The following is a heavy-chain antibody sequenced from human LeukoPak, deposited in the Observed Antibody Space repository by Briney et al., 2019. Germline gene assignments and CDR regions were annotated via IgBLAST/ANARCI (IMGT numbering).Heavy chain of an antibody. Sequence: SETLSLTCAVYGGSFSGYYWSWIRQPPGKGLEWIGEINHSGSTNYIPSLKSRVTISVDTSKNQFSLKLSSVTAADTAVYFCARGPPTDYYDSSGFYYVFDYWGQGTLVTVSS. CDR1: GGSFSGYY. D-gene: IGHD3-22*01. CDR2: INHSGST. CDR3: ARGPPTDYYDSSGFYYVFDY. J-gene: IGHJ4*02. V-gene: IGHV4-34*01.